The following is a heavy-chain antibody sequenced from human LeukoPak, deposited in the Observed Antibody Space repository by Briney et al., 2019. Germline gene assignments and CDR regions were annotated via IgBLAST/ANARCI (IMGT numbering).Heavy chain of an antibody. J-gene: IGHJ4*02. CDR3: ARRPYSSSWPDY. CDR1: GGTFSSYA. D-gene: IGHD6-13*01. V-gene: IGHV1-69*13. CDR2: IIPIFGTA. Sequence: SVKVSCKASGGTFSSYAVSWVRQAPGQGLEWMGGIIPIFGTANYAQKFQGRVTITADESTSTAYMELSSLRSEDTAVYYCARRPYSSSWPDYWGQGTLVTVSS.